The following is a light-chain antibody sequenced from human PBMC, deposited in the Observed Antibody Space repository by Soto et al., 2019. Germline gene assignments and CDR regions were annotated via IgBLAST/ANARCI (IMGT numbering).Light chain of an antibody. CDR3: QQRSNWPQVT. V-gene: IGKV1-27*01. CDR1: QGISNY. Sequence: DIQMTQSPSSLSASVGDRVTITCRASQGISNYLAWYQQKPGTVPKLLISAASTLQTGVPPRFSGSGSGTDFTLTISSLEPEDFAVYYCQQRSNWPQVTFGQGTRLEIK. CDR2: AAS. J-gene: IGKJ5*01.